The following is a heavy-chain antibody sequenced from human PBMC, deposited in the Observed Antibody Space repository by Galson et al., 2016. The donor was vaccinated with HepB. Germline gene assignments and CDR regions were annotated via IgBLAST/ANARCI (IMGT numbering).Heavy chain of an antibody. CDR3: ARVREGVGATGYFDH. V-gene: IGHV4-59*01. CDR2: IYYTGYT. J-gene: IGHJ4*02. CDR1: GGSISNYY. Sequence: SETLSLTCSLSGGSISNYYWSWLRQPPGKGLEWIGYIYYTGYTNYIPSLKSRVTISLDTSKTRLSLMISSVTAADTAIYYCARVREGVGATGYFDHWGQGILVTVSS. D-gene: IGHD1-26*01.